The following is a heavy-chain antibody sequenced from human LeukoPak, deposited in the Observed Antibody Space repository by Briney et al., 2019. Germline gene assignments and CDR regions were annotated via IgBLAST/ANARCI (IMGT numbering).Heavy chain of an antibody. V-gene: IGHV3-30*02. J-gene: IGHJ4*02. D-gene: IGHD2-2*01. Sequence: GGSLRLSCVVSGFTFVSHGMHWVRQAPGKGLEWVAFIRYDGSHQYYADSVKGRFTISRDNSKNTLFLQMNTLRAADTAVYYCAKLQTPVVPAATLGFDYWGQGILVTVSS. CDR3: AKLQTPVVPAATLGFDY. CDR2: IRYDGSHQ. CDR1: GFTFVSHG.